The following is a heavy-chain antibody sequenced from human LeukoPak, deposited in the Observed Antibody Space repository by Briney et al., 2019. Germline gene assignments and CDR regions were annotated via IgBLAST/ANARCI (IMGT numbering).Heavy chain of an antibody. J-gene: IGHJ4*02. V-gene: IGHV3-48*01. D-gene: IGHD1-26*01. CDR3: ARGSRVGATDY. CDR1: GFTFSSYS. CDR2: ISSSSSTI. Sequence: GGSLRLSCAASGFTFSSYSMNWVRQAPGKGLEWVSYISSSSSTIHYADSVKGRFTISRDNAKNSLYLQMNSLRAEDTAVYYCARGSRVGATDYWGQGTLVTVSS.